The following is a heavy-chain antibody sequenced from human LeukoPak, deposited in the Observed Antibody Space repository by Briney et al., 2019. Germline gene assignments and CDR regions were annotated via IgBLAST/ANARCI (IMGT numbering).Heavy chain of an antibody. D-gene: IGHD3-10*01. Sequence: GGSLRLSCAAYGFTFDYYAMHWVRQPQGKGMGWVSGICWIGGSRGYADSVKCRFTISRDNAKNSLYLQMNSLRAEDTALYYCARDRYGSGSYFDWGQGTLVTVSS. CDR3: ARDRYGSGSYFD. CDR1: GFTFDYYA. CDR2: ICWIGGSR. J-gene: IGHJ4*02. V-gene: IGHV3-9*01.